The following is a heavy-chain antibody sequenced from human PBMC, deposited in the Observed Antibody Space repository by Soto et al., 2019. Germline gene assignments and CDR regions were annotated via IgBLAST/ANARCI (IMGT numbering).Heavy chain of an antibody. J-gene: IGHJ4*02. CDR1: SGTISSSNW. V-gene: IGHV4-4*02. Sequence: PSETLSLTCAVSSGTISSSNWWTWVRQPPGKGLEWIGYIYYTGSTNYNPSLKSRVTMSVDTSKNQFSLNLTSLTAADTAIYYCARANWYSEYWGQGTLVTVSS. CDR3: ARANWYSEY. D-gene: IGHD7-27*01. CDR2: IYYTGST.